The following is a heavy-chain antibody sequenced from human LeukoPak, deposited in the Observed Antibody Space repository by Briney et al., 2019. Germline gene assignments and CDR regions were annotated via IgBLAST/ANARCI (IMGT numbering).Heavy chain of an antibody. CDR3: ARGGSSSWWGYFDY. Sequence: GGSLRLSCAASGFTVSSNEMSWVRQAPGKGLEWVSSISGGSTYYADSRKGRFTISRDNAKNSLYLQMNSLRAEDTAVYYCARGGSSSWWGYFDYWGQGTLVTVSS. J-gene: IGHJ4*02. V-gene: IGHV3-38-3*01. CDR1: GFTVSSNE. D-gene: IGHD6-13*01. CDR2: ISGGST.